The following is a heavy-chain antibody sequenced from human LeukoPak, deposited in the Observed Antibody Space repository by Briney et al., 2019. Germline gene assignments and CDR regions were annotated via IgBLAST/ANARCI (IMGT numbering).Heavy chain of an antibody. D-gene: IGHD3-10*01. CDR2: MNPNSGNT. V-gene: IGHV1-8*03. J-gene: IGHJ6*03. CDR1: GYTFTSYD. Sequence: PWASVKVSCKASGYTFTSYDINWVRQATGQGLERMGWMNPNSGNTGYAQKFQGRVTITRNTSISTAYMELSSLRSEDTAVYYCARGTPFYYGSGSYYNVWGSYYYYYYMDVWGKGTTVTISS. CDR3: ARGTPFYYGSGSYYNVWGSYYYYYYMDV.